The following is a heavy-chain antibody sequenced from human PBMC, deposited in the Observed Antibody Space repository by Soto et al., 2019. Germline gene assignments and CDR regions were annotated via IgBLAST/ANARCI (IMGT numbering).Heavy chain of an antibody. Sequence: SVKVSCKASGGTFSSYAISWVRQAPGQGLEWMGVIIPIFGTANYAQKFQGRVTITADESTSTAYMELSSLRSEDTAVYYCASVLMVYATRYGDYYYYGMDVWGQGTTVTVPS. CDR3: ASVLMVYATRYGDYYYYGMDV. CDR1: GGTFSSYA. V-gene: IGHV1-69*13. CDR2: IIPIFGTA. J-gene: IGHJ6*02. D-gene: IGHD2-8*01.